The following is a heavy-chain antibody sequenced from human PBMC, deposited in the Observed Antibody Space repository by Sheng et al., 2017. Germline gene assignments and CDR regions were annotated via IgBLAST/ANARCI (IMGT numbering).Heavy chain of an antibody. CDR1: GFTFSSYA. J-gene: IGHJ4*02. D-gene: IGHD3-10*01. CDR2: ISYDGSNK. V-gene: IGHV3-30*04. Sequence: QVQLVESGGGVVQPGRSLRLSCAASGFTFSSYAMHWVRQAPGKGLEWVAVISYDGSNKYYADSVKGRFTISRDNSKNTLYLQMNSLRAEDTAVYYCARDRGYGSGVLGYWGQGTLVTVSS. CDR3: ARDRGYGSGVLGY.